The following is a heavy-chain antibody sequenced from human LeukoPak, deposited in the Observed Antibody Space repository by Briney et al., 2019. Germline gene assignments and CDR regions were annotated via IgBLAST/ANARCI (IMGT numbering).Heavy chain of an antibody. CDR1: GYSFTAFY. CDR2: INPNSGGT. J-gene: IGHJ4*02. CDR3: ARVVYESAMVRGVIDYFDY. D-gene: IGHD3-10*01. Sequence: GASVKVSCKASGYSFTAFYIHWVRQAPGQGLEWMGWINPNSGGTNYAQKFQGRVTMTRDTSISTAYMELSRLRSDDTAVYYCARVVYESAMVRGVIDYFDYWGQGTLVTVSS. V-gene: IGHV1-2*02.